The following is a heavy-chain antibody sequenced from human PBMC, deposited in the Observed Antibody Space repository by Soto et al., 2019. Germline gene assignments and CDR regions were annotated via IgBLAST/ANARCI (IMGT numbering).Heavy chain of an antibody. CDR1: GFTFSSYA. D-gene: IGHD2-15*01. Sequence: PGVSLRLSCAASGFTFSSYAMSWVRQAPGKGLEWVSAISGSGGSTYYADSVKGRFTISRDNSKNTLYLQMNSLRAEDTAVYYCAKEKVGWMVVAATRIQGYFQHWGQGTLVTVSS. CDR2: ISGSGGST. V-gene: IGHV3-23*01. J-gene: IGHJ1*01. CDR3: AKEKVGWMVVAATRIQGYFQH.